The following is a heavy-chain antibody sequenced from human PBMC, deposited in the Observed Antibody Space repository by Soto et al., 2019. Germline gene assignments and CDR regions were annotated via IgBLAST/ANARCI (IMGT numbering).Heavy chain of an antibody. Sequence: EVQLVESGGGLVQPGGSLRLSCAASGFTVSSNYMSWVRQAPGKGLEWVSAIYSGGSTYYADSVKGRFTISRDNSKNTLYLQMNSLRAEDTAVYYCARASDCSSTSCYGLGAFDIWGQGTMVTVSS. J-gene: IGHJ3*02. V-gene: IGHV3-66*01. CDR1: GFTVSSNY. CDR2: IYSGGST. CDR3: ARASDCSSTSCYGLGAFDI. D-gene: IGHD2-2*01.